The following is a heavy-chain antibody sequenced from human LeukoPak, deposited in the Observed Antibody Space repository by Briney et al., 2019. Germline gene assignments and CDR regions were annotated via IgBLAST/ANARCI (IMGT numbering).Heavy chain of an antibody. D-gene: IGHD2-21*01. J-gene: IGHJ4*02. CDR3: ARDVGPYGGSPGGD. CDR1: GFIFSNFW. V-gene: IGHV3-74*01. CDR2: IKTDGSES. Sequence: GWSLRLSCEASGFIFSNFWMHWVRQAPGKGLVWVSRIKTDGSESSYADSAKGRFTISRDNAKNTLYLQMGSLRDDDTAVYFCARDVGPYGGSPGGDWGLGTLVTVS.